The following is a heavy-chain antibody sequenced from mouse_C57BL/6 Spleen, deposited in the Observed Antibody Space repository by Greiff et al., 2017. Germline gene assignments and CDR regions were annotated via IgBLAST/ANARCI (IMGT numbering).Heavy chain of an antibody. CDR2: IDPETGGT. Sequence: QVQLQQSGAELVRPGASVTLSCKASGYTFTDYEMHWVKQTPVHGLEWIGAIDPETGGTAYNQKFKGKAILTADKSSSTAYMELRSLTSEDSAVYYCTGDGSSYGYAMDYWGQGTPVTVSA. CDR1: GYTFTDYE. J-gene: IGHJ4*01. CDR3: TGDGSSYGYAMDY. D-gene: IGHD1-1*01. V-gene: IGHV1-15*01.